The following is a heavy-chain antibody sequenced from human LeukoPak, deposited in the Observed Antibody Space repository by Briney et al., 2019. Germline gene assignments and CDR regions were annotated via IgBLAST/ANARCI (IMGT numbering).Heavy chain of an antibody. D-gene: IGHD6-19*01. Sequence: GGSLRLSCAASGFTFSSYWMSWVRQAPGKGLEWVSAISGSGGSTYYADSVKGRFTISRDNSKNTLYLQMNSLRAEDTAVYYCAKEESSGWYGYYFDYWGQGTLVTVSS. J-gene: IGHJ4*02. CDR3: AKEESSGWYGYYFDY. V-gene: IGHV3-23*01. CDR1: GFTFSSYW. CDR2: ISGSGGST.